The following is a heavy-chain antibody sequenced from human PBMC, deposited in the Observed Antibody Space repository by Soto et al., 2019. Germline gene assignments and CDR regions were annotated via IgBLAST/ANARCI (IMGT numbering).Heavy chain of an antibody. D-gene: IGHD3-9*01. V-gene: IGHV3-48*04. CDR1: GFPFSSYS. J-gene: IGHJ4*02. CDR3: ARDKDWAFDY. Sequence: GGSLILSCVASGFPFSSYSLVWVRQAPGKGLEWVSYIFATSTTIYYADSVKGRFTVSRDNAQNSLFLLMNSLRAEDTAVYYCARDKDWAFDYWGQGTLVTVSS. CDR2: IFATSTTI.